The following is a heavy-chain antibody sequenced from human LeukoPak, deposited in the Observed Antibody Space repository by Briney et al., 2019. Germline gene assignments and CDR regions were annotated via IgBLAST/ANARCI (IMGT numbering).Heavy chain of an antibody. V-gene: IGHV3-21*01. CDR3: ARGPGIAAAGTHWFDP. J-gene: IGHJ5*02. Sequence: GGSLRLSCAASGFTFSSYSMNWVRQAPGKGLEWVSSISSSSSYRYYADSVKGRFTISSDNAKNSLYREMNSLRAEDTAVYYCARGPGIAAAGTHWFDPWGQGTLVTVSS. CDR1: GFTFSSYS. CDR2: ISSSSSYR. D-gene: IGHD6-13*01.